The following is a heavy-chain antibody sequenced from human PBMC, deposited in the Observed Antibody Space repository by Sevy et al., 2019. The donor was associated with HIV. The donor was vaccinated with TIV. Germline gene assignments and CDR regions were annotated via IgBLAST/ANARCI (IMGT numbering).Heavy chain of an antibody. V-gene: IGHV1-2*02. CDR1: GYTFTGYY. CDR2: INPNSGGT. J-gene: IGHJ4*02. Sequence: GASVKVSCKASGYTFTGYYMHWVRQAPGLGLEWMGWINPNSGGTKYAQKFQGRVTMTRDTSISTAYMELSRLKSDDTAVYYCTRGPSGFLGSDLAYWGQGTLVTVSS. D-gene: IGHD3-22*01. CDR3: TRGPSGFLGSDLAY.